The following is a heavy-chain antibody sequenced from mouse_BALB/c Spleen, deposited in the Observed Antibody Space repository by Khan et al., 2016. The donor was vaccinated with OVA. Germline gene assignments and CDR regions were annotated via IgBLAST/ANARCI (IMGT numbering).Heavy chain of an antibody. CDR2: IDPKNGVT. CDR1: GYTFTEYT. Sequence: EVQLQQSGPELVKPGASVKMSCKTSGYTFTEYTLHWVKQSHGKSLEWIGVIDPKNGVTSYNQKFKVKATLTVDKSSSTAYMEFRSLTSEDSAVYYWGRDAGRYWGQGTSVTVST. D-gene: IGHD3-3*01. CDR3: GRDAGRY. J-gene: IGHJ4*01. V-gene: IGHV1-22*01.